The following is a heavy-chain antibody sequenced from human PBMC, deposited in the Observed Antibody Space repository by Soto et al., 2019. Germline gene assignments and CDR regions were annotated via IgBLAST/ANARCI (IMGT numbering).Heavy chain of an antibody. D-gene: IGHD6-13*01. CDR3: ARKQQLLTYYGMDV. CDR1: GFTFSSYG. J-gene: IGHJ6*02. V-gene: IGHV3-33*01. CDR2: IWYDGSNK. Sequence: PVGSLRLSCAASGFTFSSYGMHWVRQAPGKGLEWVAVIWYDGSNKYYADSVKGRFTISRDNSKNTLYLQMNSLRAEDTAVYYCARKQQLLTYYGMDVWGQGTTVTVSS.